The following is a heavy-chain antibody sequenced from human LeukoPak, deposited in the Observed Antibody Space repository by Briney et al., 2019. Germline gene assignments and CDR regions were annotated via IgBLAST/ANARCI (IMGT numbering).Heavy chain of an antibody. D-gene: IGHD3-3*01. Sequence: ASETLSLTCTVSGGSISSYYWSWIRQPPGKGLEWIGYIYYSGSTNCNPSLKSRVTISVDTSKNQFSLKLSSVTAADTAVYYCARGLYYDFWSGYSNWFDPWGQGTLVTVSS. V-gene: IGHV4-59*01. CDR3: ARGLYYDFWSGYSNWFDP. CDR1: GGSISSYY. CDR2: IYYSGST. J-gene: IGHJ5*02.